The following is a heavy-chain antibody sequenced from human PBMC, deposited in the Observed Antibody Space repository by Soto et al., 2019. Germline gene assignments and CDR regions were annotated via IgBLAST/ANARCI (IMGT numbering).Heavy chain of an antibody. Sequence: GASVKVSCKASGYTFTSYYMHWVRQAPGQGLERMGIINPSGGSTSYAQKFQGRVTMTRDTSTSTVYMELSSLRSEDTAVYYCARVTGGIVVVPAATHLDYWGQGTLVTVSS. CDR2: INPSGGST. CDR3: ARVTGGIVVVPAATHLDY. V-gene: IGHV1-46*03. J-gene: IGHJ4*02. D-gene: IGHD2-2*01. CDR1: GYTFTSYY.